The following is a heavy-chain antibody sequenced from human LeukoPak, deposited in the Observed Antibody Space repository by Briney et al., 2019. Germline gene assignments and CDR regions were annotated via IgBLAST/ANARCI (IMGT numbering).Heavy chain of an antibody. CDR1: GGSISSGGYS. D-gene: IGHD3-22*01. J-gene: IGHJ4*02. V-gene: IGHV4-30-2*01. CDR3: ARRHYYDSSGLDY. Sequence: SETLSLTCAVSGGSISSGGYSWSWIRQPPGKGLEWIGYIYHSGSTYYNPSLKSRVTISVDRSKNQFSLKLSSVTAADTAVYYCARRHYYDSSGLDYWGQGTLVTVSS. CDR2: IYHSGST.